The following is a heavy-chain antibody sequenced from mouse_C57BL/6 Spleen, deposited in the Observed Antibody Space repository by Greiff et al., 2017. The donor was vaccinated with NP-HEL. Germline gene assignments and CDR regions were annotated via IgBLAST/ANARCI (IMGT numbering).Heavy chain of an antibody. D-gene: IGHD2-1*01. CDR3: ARNGGISYGKTYAMDY. J-gene: IGHJ4*01. CDR2: IWSGGST. CDR1: GFSLTSYG. Sequence: VQRVESGPGLVQPSQSLSITCTVSGFSLTSYGVHWVRQSPGKGLEWLGVIWSGGSTDYNAAFISRLSISKDNSKSQVFFKMNSLQADDTAIYYCARNGGISYGKTYAMDYWGQGTSVTVSS. V-gene: IGHV2-2*01.